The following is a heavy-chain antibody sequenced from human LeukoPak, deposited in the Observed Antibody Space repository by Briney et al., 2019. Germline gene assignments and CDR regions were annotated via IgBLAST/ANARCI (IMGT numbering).Heavy chain of an antibody. CDR3: ARDLEGGFDY. Sequence: PGRSLRLSCAASGFTFSSYAMHWVRQAPGRGLEWVAVISYDGTNKYYADSVKGRFTISRDTSKNTMYLQMNSLRAEDTAVYYCARDLEGGFDYWGQGTLVTVSS. CDR1: GFTFSSYA. D-gene: IGHD3-16*01. J-gene: IGHJ4*02. V-gene: IGHV3-30-3*01. CDR2: ISYDGTNK.